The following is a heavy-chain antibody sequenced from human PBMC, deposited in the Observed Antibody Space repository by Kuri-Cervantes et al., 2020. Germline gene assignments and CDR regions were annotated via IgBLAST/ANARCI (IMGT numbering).Heavy chain of an antibody. V-gene: IGHV5-51*01. CDR3: ARRDMATAPFDY. Sequence: GESLRLSRKGAGYSFTSHWIGWVRQLDGKGLECMGIIDPADSDTRYSPSLQGQVTISADKSINTAYLQWSSLKTSDTAMYYCARRDMATAPFDYWGQGTLVTVSS. J-gene: IGHJ4*02. CDR2: IDPADSDT. CDR1: GYSFTSHW. D-gene: IGHD5-24*01.